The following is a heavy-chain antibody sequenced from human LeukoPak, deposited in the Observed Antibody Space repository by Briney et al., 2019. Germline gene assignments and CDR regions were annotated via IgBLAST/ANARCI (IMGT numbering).Heavy chain of an antibody. CDR1: GASVSSGGYY. J-gene: IGHJ4*02. Sequence: SETLSLTCAVSGASVSSGGYYWSWIRQPAGKGVEWIGRISTSGSANYNPSLKSRVSMSVDTSKNQFSLKLSSVTAADTAVYYCARDLKYSSPHFDYWGQGTLVTVSS. CDR2: ISTSGSA. V-gene: IGHV4-61*02. D-gene: IGHD6-19*01. CDR3: ARDLKYSSPHFDY.